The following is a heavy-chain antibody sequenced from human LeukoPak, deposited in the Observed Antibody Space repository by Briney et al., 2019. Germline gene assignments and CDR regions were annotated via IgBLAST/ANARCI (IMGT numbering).Heavy chain of an antibody. V-gene: IGHV4-34*01. Sequence: PSETLSLTCAVYGGSFSGYYWSWIRQPPGKGLEWIGEINHSGSTNYNPSLKSRVTISVDTSKNQFSLKLSSVTAADTAVYYCAITMVRGVTITGYFDYWGQGTLVTVSS. CDR2: INHSGST. CDR1: GGSFSGYY. D-gene: IGHD3-10*01. J-gene: IGHJ4*02. CDR3: AITMVRGVTITGYFDY.